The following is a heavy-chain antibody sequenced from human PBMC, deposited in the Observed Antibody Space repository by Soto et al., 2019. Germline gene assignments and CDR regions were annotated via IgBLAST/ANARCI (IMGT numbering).Heavy chain of an antibody. Sequence: GGSLRLSCAASGFTFSSYAMSWVRQAPGKGLEWVSAISGSGGSTYYADSVKGRFTISRDNSKNTLYLQMNSLRAEDTAVYYCAKVPFLEWLLNWFDPWGQGTLVTVSS. CDR2: ISGSGGST. CDR1: GFTFSSYA. CDR3: AKVPFLEWLLNWFDP. J-gene: IGHJ5*02. D-gene: IGHD3-3*02. V-gene: IGHV3-23*01.